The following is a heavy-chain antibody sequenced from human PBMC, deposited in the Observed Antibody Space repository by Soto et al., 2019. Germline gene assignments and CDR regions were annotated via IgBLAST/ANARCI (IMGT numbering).Heavy chain of an antibody. CDR3: ARHGRWHDLDI. Sequence: SETLSLTCTVSGGSISGYYWSWIRQPPGKGLEWIAYIYYSGSSNSNPSLKSRVTISVDTSKNQFSLKLSSVTAADTAVYYCARHGRWHDLDIWGQGTMVTVSS. J-gene: IGHJ3*02. D-gene: IGHD1-1*01. V-gene: IGHV4-59*08. CDR1: GGSISGYY. CDR2: IYYSGSS.